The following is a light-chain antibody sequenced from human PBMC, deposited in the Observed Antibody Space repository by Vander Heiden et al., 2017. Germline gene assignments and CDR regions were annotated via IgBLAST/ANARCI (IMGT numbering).Light chain of an antibody. J-gene: IGLJ3*02. V-gene: IGLV1-44*01. CDR2: SNN. CDR3: AAWDDSLNGWV. CDR1: SSNSGSNT. Sequence: QSLLHPPPTASGTLCPRFPISCSGSSSNSGSNTVNWYQQLPGTAPKLLIYSNNQRPSGVPDRFSGSKSGTSASLAISGLQSEDEADYYCAAWDDSLNGWVFGGGTKLTVL.